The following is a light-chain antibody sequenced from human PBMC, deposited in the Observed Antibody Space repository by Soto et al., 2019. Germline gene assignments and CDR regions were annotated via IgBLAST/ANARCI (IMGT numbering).Light chain of an antibody. CDR3: QQANSFPLT. CDR2: SAS. J-gene: IGKJ3*01. CDR1: QAISSW. V-gene: IGKV1-12*01. Sequence: DIQMTQSPSFVSASVGDRVTISCRARQAISSWLAWYQQKPGKAPSPLIYSASTLYSGVPSRFSGSGSGTDFTLPISSLQPEDFATYYCQQANSFPLTFGPGTKVDIK.